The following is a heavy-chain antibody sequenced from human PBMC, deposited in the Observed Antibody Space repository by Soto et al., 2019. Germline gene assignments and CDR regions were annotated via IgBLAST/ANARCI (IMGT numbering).Heavy chain of an antibody. D-gene: IGHD6-19*01. V-gene: IGHV1-18*01. J-gene: IGHJ4*02. CDR3: ARGGEGGIAVAGTSY. CDR2: ISAYNGNT. CDR1: GYTFTSYG. Sequence: QVQLVQSGAEVKKPGASVKVSCKASGYTFTSYGISWVRQAPGQGLEWMGWISAYNGNTNYAQKLQGRVTMTTDTAAGTADMERRSLGSADPAVYYGARGGEGGIAVAGTSYWGQGTLVTVSS.